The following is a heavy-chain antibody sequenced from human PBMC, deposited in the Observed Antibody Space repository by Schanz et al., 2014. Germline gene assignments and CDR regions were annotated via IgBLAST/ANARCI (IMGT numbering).Heavy chain of an antibody. Sequence: QVQLVQSGAEVKKPGASVKVSCKASGYTFSRYGISWVRQAPGQGLEWMGWIGGSDGNTNFAQKFQGRVTMTTDTSTSTVYMELRSLTSDDSAVYYCARDRDQWDGNYLDYWGQGTLVTVSS. CDR2: IGGSDGNT. J-gene: IGHJ4*02. CDR3: ARDRDQWDGNYLDY. CDR1: GYTFSRYG. D-gene: IGHD1-26*01. V-gene: IGHV1-18*01.